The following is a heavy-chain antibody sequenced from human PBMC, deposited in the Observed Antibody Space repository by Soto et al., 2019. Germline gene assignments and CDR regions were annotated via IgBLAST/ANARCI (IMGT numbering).Heavy chain of an antibody. D-gene: IGHD1-1*01. J-gene: IGHJ4*02. Sequence: EVQLVESGGGLVKPGGSLRLSCAASGFAFSTYNMDGVRQAPGKGLEWVSFISSSNTYIYYAESVKGRFTISRDNAENSLYLQMSSVRAEDTAVYDCARGPASCSSPNCYSDYYGQGVVVTVS. CDR1: GFAFSTYN. V-gene: IGHV3-21*01. CDR3: ARGPASCSSPNCYSDY. CDR2: ISSSNTYI.